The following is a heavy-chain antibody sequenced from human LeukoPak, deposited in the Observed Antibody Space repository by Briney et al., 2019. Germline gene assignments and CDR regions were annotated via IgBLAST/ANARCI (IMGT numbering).Heavy chain of an antibody. CDR3: AREQLGMGIYFDC. Sequence: SETLSLTCTVSGGSISNYYWGWLRQPPGKGLEWIGYIYHSGSTNYNPSLKSRITISVDTSKNQFSLRLSSVTAADTALYYCAREQLGMGIYFDCWGQGTLVTVSS. V-gene: IGHV4-59*01. D-gene: IGHD6-13*01. CDR2: IYHSGST. CDR1: GGSISNYY. J-gene: IGHJ4*02.